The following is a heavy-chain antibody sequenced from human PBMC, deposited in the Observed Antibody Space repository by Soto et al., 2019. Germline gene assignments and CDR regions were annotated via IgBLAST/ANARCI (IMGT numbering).Heavy chain of an antibody. CDR2: ISSSSSYT. Sequence: GGSLRLSCAASGFTFSDYYMSWIRQAPGKGLEWVSYISSSSSYTNYADSVKGRFTISRDNAKNSLYLQMNSLRAEDTAVYYCARDTLTSAFDIWGQGTMVTVSS. CDR3: ARDTLTSAFDI. D-gene: IGHD4-4*01. J-gene: IGHJ3*02. V-gene: IGHV3-11*05. CDR1: GFTFSDYY.